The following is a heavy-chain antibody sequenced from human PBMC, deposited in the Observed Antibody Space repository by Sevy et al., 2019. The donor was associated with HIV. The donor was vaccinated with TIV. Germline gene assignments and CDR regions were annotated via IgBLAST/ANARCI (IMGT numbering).Heavy chain of an antibody. Sequence: GGSLRLSCAASGFRFNYHNMNWVRQAPGKGLEWISYISNSGSTTYLADSVRGRFTISRDNAKNSLFLEMDNLTDEDPAVYYCAREGNRERQTIPLDSWGRGIQVTVSS. CDR1: GFRFNYHN. CDR2: ISNSGSTT. V-gene: IGHV3-48*02. CDR3: AREGNRERQTIPLDS. J-gene: IGHJ4*02. D-gene: IGHD6-25*01.